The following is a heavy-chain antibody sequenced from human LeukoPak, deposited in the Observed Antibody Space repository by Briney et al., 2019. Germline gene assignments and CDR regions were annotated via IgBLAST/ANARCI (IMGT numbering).Heavy chain of an antibody. Sequence: SVKVSCKASGGTFSSYAISWVRQAPGQGLEWMGGIIPIFGTVNYAQKFQGRVTITTDESTSTAYMELSSLRSEDTAVYYCARGRFGGAREHAFDIWGQGAMVTVSS. D-gene: IGHD3-16*01. V-gene: IGHV1-69*05. CDR2: IIPIFGTV. CDR3: ARGRFGGAREHAFDI. J-gene: IGHJ3*02. CDR1: GGTFSSYA.